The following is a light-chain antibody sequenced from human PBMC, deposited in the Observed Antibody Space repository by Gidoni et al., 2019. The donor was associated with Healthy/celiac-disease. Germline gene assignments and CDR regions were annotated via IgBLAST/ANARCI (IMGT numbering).Light chain of an antibody. CDR1: HSISSY. V-gene: IGKV1-39*01. CDR2: AAS. CDR3: QQSYSTPWT. Sequence: DIQITQSPSSLAASVGDRITITVRASHSISSYLNWYQQKPGKAPKLLIYAASSLQSGVPSRFSGSGSGTDFTLTISSLQPEDFATYYCQQSYSTPWTFGQGTKVEIK. J-gene: IGKJ1*01.